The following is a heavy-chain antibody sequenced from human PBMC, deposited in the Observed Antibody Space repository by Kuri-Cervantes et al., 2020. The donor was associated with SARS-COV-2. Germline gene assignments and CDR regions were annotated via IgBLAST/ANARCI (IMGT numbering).Heavy chain of an antibody. V-gene: IGHV3-30*18. J-gene: IGHJ6*02. D-gene: IGHD3-10*01. CDR1: GFTFSNYG. CDR2: ISYNGSNE. CDR3: AKDPGTMARGHYYYGMDV. Sequence: GGSLRLSCVASGFTFSNYGMHWVRQAPGKGLEWVAVISYNGSNEYYADSVKGRFTISRDNSKNTLYLQVNSLRAEDTSVYYCAKDPGTMARGHYYYGMDVWGQGTTVTVSS.